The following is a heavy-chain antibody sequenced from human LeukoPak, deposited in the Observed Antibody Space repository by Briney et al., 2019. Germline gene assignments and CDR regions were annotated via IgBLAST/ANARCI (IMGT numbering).Heavy chain of an antibody. CDR1: GFTFSNHG. J-gene: IGHJ4*02. V-gene: IGHV3-23*01. D-gene: IGHD3-10*01. CDR2: ISPSGGST. CDR3: ARDSSMLRGPLVIYYFDF. Sequence: GGTLRLSWAASGFTFSNHGMNWVRQAPGKGLEWVSGISPSGGSTYYADSVKGRFTISRDNSKNTLYLQMNSLRVEETAVYYCARDSSMLRGPLVIYYFDFWGQGTLVTVSS.